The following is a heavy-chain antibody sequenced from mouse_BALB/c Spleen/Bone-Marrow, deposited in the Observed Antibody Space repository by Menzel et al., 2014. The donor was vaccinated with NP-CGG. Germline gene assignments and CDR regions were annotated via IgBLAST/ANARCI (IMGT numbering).Heavy chain of an antibody. CDR3: TSSTAAFDY. V-gene: IGHV1-80*01. CDR2: IYPGDGDT. D-gene: IGHD1-2*01. J-gene: IGHJ2*01. Sequence: VQLQQSGAELVRPGSSVKISCKASGYAFTAYWMNWVKQRPGQGLEWIGQIYPGDGDTNYNGKFKGKATLTADKSSSTACMQRSKLTSEDSAVYFCTSSTAAFDYWGQGTTLTVSS. CDR1: GYAFTAYW.